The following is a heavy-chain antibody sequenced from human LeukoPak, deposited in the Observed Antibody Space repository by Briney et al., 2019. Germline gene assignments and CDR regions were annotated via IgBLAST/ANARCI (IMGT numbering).Heavy chain of an antibody. CDR2: IYDRGST. Sequence: SETLSLTCTVSGGSISSYYWSWIRQPPGKGLEWIGNIYDRGSTKYNPSLKSRVTISVDTPKNQFSLRLSSVTAADTAVHYCARGRTFDNWGQGTLVTVSS. CDR1: GGSISSYY. V-gene: IGHV4-59*01. CDR3: ARGRTFDN. J-gene: IGHJ4*02.